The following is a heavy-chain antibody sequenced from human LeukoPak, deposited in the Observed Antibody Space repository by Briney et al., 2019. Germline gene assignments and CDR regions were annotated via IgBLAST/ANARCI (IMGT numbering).Heavy chain of an antibody. V-gene: IGHV3-30*04. CDR3: ARDRDSSDLN. Sequence: PGRSLRLSCAASGFTFSSYAMHWVRQAPGKGLEWVAVISYDGSNKYYADSVKGRFTISRDNSKNTLYLQMNSLRAEDTAVYYCARDRDSSDLNWGQGTLVTVSS. D-gene: IGHD6-19*01. J-gene: IGHJ4*02. CDR2: ISYDGSNK. CDR1: GFTFSSYA.